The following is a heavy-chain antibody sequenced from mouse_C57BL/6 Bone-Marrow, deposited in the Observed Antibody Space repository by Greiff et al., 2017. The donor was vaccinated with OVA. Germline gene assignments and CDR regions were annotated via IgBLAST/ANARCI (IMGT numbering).Heavy chain of an antibody. V-gene: IGHV5-12*01. D-gene: IGHD1-1*01. CDR1: GFTFSDYY. CDR3: ARRSITTVYYAMDY. CDR2: ISNGGGST. Sequence: DVKLVESGGGLVQPGGSLKLSCAASGFTFSDYYMYWVRQTPEKRLEWVAYISNGGGSTYYPDTVKGRFTISRDNAKNTLYLQMSRLKSEDTAMYYCARRSITTVYYAMDYWGQGTSVTVSS. J-gene: IGHJ4*01.